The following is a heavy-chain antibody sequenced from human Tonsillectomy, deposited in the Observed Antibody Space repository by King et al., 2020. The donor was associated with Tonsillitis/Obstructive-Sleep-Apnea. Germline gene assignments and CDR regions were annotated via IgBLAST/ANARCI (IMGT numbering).Heavy chain of an antibody. Sequence: VQLVESGGGLVQPGGSLRLSCSASGFTFSSYAVSWVRQAPGKGLEWVSSNSDRGENTFYADSVKGRFTISRDKSKNTLNLRMNSLRPEDTAIYYCAGAPAGAGYSYTDGWGEGTSASASS. CDR2: NSDRGENT. D-gene: IGHD2-21*01. J-gene: IGHJ6*03. V-gene: IGHV3-23*04. CDR3: AGAPAGAGYSYTDG. CDR1: GFTFSSYA.